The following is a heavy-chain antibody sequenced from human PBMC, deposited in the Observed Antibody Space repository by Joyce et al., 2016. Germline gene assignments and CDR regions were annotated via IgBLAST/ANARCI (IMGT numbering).Heavy chain of an antibody. V-gene: IGHV4-39*07. D-gene: IGHD2/OR15-2a*01. CDR2: IYYTGNT. CDR1: GAFISRSGSN. J-gene: IGHJ4*02. Sequence: QVQLQESGPGLVKASETLSLTCSVSGAFISRSGSNWGWICQSPGKGLEWIGSIYYTGNTSYNPSLKIRVTISVDTSKNHFSLKLMSVTGADTAVYYCARSPMVGVTFFHWGLGTLISVSS. CDR3: ARSPMVGVTFFH.